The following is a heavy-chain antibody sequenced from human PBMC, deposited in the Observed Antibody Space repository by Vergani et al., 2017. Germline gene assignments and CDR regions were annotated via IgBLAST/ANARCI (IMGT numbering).Heavy chain of an antibody. CDR3: ARDIRSIAAAGYYYYYYMDV. CDR1: GGSISSYY. J-gene: IGHJ6*03. D-gene: IGHD6-13*01. Sequence: QVQLQESGPGLVKPSETLSLTCTVSGGSISSYYWSWIRQPPGKGLEWIGYIYYSGSTNYNPSLKSRVTISVDTSKNQFSLKLSSVTAADTAVYYCARDIRSIAAAGYYYYYYMDVWGKXP. CDR2: IYYSGST. V-gene: IGHV4-59*01.